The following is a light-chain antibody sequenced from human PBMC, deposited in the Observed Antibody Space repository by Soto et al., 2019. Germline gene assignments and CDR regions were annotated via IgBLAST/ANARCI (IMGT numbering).Light chain of an antibody. CDR3: QQSYNTPPA. CDR1: QSIRTY. J-gene: IGKJ3*01. CDR2: AAS. V-gene: IGKV1-39*01. Sequence: DIQMTQSPSSLSASVGDRVTITCRASQSIRTYLNWYQQKRGKAPKFXIYAASSLQSGVPSRFSGSGAGADCTLTISSLQPDDVATYYCQQSYNTPPAFGPGTKVDIK.